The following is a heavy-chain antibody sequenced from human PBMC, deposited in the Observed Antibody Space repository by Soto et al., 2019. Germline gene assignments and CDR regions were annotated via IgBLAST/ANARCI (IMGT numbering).Heavy chain of an antibody. CDR2: IIPIFGTA. CDR3: AHLNYGDFGGDYYYGMDV. D-gene: IGHD4-17*01. V-gene: IGHV1-69*01. Sequence: QVQLVQSGAEVKKPGSSVKVSCKASGGTFSSYAISWVRQAPGQGLEWMGGIIPIFGTANYAQKFQGRVTITADESTSTAYMELSSLTSEDTAVYYCAHLNYGDFGGDYYYGMDVWGKGTTVTVSS. CDR1: GGTFSSYA. J-gene: IGHJ6*04.